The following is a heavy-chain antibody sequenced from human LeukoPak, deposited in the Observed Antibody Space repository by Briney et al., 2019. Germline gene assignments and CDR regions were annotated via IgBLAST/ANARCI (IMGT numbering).Heavy chain of an antibody. J-gene: IGHJ4*02. V-gene: IGHV1-69*04. CDR3: ARDFYPYYGDWAILFDY. CDR2: IIPILGIA. D-gene: IGHD4-17*01. CDR1: GGTFSSYA. Sequence: SVTVSCKASGGTFSSYAISWVRQAPGQGLEWMGRIIPILGIANYAQKFQGRVTITADKSTSTAYMELSSLRSEDTAVYYCARDFYPYYGDWAILFDYWGQGTLVTVSS.